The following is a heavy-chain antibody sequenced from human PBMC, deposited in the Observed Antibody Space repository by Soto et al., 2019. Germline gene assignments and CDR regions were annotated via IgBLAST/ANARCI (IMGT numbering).Heavy chain of an antibody. D-gene: IGHD2-8*01. CDR1: GYTFSRYG. CDR2: VSGYNGDT. V-gene: IGHV1-18*01. CDR3: AKNGQPSYYYYGMDV. J-gene: IGHJ6*02. Sequence: QGQLVQSGPEVKKPGASVKVSCKASGYTFSRYGISWVRQAPGQGLEWMGWVSGYNGDTKYAQKVQGRVTMTIETSTYTAYMELRSLTSDDTAKYYCAKNGQPSYYYYGMDVWGQGTTVTVSS.